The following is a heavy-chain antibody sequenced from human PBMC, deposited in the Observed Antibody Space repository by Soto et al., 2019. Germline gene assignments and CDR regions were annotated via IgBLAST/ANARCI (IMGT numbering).Heavy chain of an antibody. CDR2: IYNSGST. V-gene: IGHV4-59*01. J-gene: IGHJ4*02. CDR1: GGSISIYY. CDR3: AYGDSRGPFDS. Sequence: SETLSLTCTVSGGSISIYYWRWIRQPPGKGLEWIGYIYNSGSTNYNPSLKSRVTISVDTSKNQFSLKLSSVTAADTAVYYCAYGDSRGPFDSWGQGTLVTVSS. D-gene: IGHD4-17*01.